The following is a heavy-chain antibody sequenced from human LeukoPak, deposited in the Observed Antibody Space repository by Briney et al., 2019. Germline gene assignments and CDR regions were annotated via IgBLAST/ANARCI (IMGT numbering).Heavy chain of an antibody. J-gene: IGHJ4*02. CDR1: GYTFTSYY. CDR3: ARDPSAAGSYYVLGGLDY. D-gene: IGHD3-10*01. Sequence: ASVKVSCKASGYTFTSYYMHWVRHAPGQGLEWMGIINPSGGSTSYAQKFQGRVTMTRDMSTSTVYMELSSLRSEDTAVYYCARDPSAAGSYYVLGGLDYWGQGTLVTVSS. V-gene: IGHV1-46*01. CDR2: INPSGGST.